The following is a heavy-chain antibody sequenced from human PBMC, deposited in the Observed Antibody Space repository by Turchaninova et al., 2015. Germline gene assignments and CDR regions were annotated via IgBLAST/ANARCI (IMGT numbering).Heavy chain of an antibody. CDR3: ARGRGSSYGSWFDP. J-gene: IGHJ5*02. CDR2: INHSGST. CDR1: GGSFRVYD. Sequence: QVQLQQWGAGRLTPSENLSTTCAVYGGSFRVYDWSWIRQPPGKGLEWIGEINHSGSTNYNPSLKSRVTISVDTSKNQFSLKLSSVTAADTAVYYCARGRGSSYGSWFDPWGQGTLVTVSS. D-gene: IGHD5-18*01. V-gene: IGHV4-34*01.